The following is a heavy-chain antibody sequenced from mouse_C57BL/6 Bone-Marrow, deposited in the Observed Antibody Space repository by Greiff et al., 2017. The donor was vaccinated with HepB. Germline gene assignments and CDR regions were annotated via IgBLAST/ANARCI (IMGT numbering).Heavy chain of an antibody. D-gene: IGHD3-2*02. V-gene: IGHV1-15*01. CDR2: IDPETGGT. CDR1: GYTFTDYE. CDR3: TRGDSSDPYYAMDY. Sequence: QVQLKESGAELVRPGASVTLSCKASGYTFTDYEMHWVKQTPVHGLEWIGAIDPETGGTAYNQKFKGKAILTADKSSSTAYMELRSLTSEDSAVYYCTRGDSSDPYYAMDYWGQGTSVTVSS. J-gene: IGHJ4*01.